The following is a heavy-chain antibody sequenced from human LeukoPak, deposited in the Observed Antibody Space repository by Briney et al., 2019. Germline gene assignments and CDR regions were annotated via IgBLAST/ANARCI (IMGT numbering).Heavy chain of an antibody. CDR3: ARGRLNIAAAGQVGLFDY. J-gene: IGHJ4*02. D-gene: IGHD6-13*01. CDR2: ISAYNGNT. V-gene: IGHV1-18*01. CDR1: GYTFTSYG. Sequence: ASVKASCKASGYTFTSYGISWVRQAPGQGLEWMGWISAYNGNTNYAQKLQGRVSMTTDTSTSTAYMELRSLRSDDTAVYYCARGRLNIAAAGQVGLFDYWGQGTLVTVSS.